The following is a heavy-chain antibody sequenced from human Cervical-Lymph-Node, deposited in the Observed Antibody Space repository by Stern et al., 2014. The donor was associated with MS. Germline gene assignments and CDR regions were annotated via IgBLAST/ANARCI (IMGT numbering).Heavy chain of an antibody. V-gene: IGHV3-53*01. J-gene: IGHJ6*02. D-gene: IGHD3-22*01. CDR2: IYSGGST. Sequence: EVQLVESGGGLIQPGGSLRLSCAASGFTVSSNYMSWVRQAPGKGLEWVSVIYSGGSTYYADSVKGRFTISRDNSKNTLYLQMNSLRAEDTAVYYCRYYDSSGYYYYYYGMDVWGQGTTVTVSS. CDR3: RYYDSSGYYYYYYGMDV. CDR1: GFTVSSNY.